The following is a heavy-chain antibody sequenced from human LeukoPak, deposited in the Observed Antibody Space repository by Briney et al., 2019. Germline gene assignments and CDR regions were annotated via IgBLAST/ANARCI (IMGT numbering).Heavy chain of an antibody. CDR2: ISSSGSTI. J-gene: IGHJ6*01. Sequence: GGSLRLSSAAAGFTFSSYKMNWVRQAPGKGLEWGSYISSSGSTISYTDPVKGQFTISRDNAKTSLYMQMNSLRAEDTAVYYCARDPLGATEYYYYGMDVWGQGSTVTVSS. CDR3: ARDPLGATEYYYYGMDV. D-gene: IGHD1-26*01. CDR1: GFTFSSYK. V-gene: IGHV3-48*03.